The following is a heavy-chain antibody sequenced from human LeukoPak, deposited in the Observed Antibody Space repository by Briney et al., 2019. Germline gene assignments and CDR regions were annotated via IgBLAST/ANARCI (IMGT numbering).Heavy chain of an antibody. V-gene: IGHV1-69*05. CDR1: GGTFSSYA. D-gene: IGHD2-8*01. CDR3: ARSRYCTNGVCHGAFDY. CDR2: IIPIFGTA. Sequence: GSSVKVSCKASGGTFSSYAISWVRQAPGQGLEWMGGIIPIFGTANNAQKFQGRVTITTDESTSTAYMELSSLRSEDTAVYYCARSRYCTNGVCHGAFDYWGQGTLVTVSS. J-gene: IGHJ4*02.